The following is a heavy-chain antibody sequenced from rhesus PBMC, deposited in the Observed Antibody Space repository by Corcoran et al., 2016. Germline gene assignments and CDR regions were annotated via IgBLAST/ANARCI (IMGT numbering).Heavy chain of an antibody. CDR3: AAEYCTSTTCYARCFDV. D-gene: IGHD2-2*01. V-gene: IGHV4-169*02. J-gene: IGHJ5-1*01. CDR1: GGSISSSY. CDR2: IYGSGSST. Sequence: QLQLQESGPGLVKPSETLSVTCAVSGGSISSSYWSWIRQAPGKGLEWIGYIYGSGSSTTYNPSLKRRVTRSVATSKNPLSLKLSSVTTADTAVYYCAAEYCTSTTCYARCFDVWGPGVLVTASS.